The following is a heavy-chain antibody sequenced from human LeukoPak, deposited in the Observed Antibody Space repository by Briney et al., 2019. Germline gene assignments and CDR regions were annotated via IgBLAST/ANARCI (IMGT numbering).Heavy chain of an antibody. CDR3: ARDEARGYDFRPQDH. D-gene: IGHD3-3*01. V-gene: IGHV3-21*01. J-gene: IGHJ4*02. CDR1: GFSLRDYS. CDR2: ISSSSRYT. Sequence: SGGSLRLSCAASGFSLRDYSMDWVRQAPGKGLEWVSSISSSSRYTFYVDSVKGRFTISRDNAKNSLYLQMNCLRVEDTAVYYCARDEARGYDFRPQDHWGQGTLVSVSS.